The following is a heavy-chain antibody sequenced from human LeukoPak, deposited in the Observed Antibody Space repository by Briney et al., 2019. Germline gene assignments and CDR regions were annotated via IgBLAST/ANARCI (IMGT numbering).Heavy chain of an antibody. CDR3: ARLSELDAFDI. V-gene: IGHV1-8*03. Sequence: ASVKVSCKASGYTFTSYDINWVRQATGQGLEWMGWMNPNSGNTGYAQKFQGRVTITRNTSISTAYMELSSLRPEDTAVYYCARLSELDAFDIWGQGTMVTVSS. CDR1: GYTFTSYD. D-gene: IGHD1-1*01. CDR2: MNPNSGNT. J-gene: IGHJ3*02.